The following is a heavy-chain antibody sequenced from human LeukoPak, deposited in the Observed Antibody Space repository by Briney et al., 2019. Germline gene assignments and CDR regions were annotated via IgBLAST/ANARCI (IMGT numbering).Heavy chain of an antibody. CDR3: ARAPLAVAVAGSDAFDI. J-gene: IGHJ3*02. CDR1: GDSVSSNSAA. D-gene: IGHD6-19*01. V-gene: IGHV6-1*01. CDR2: TYYRSKWYN. Sequence: SQTLSLTCAISGDSVSSNSAAWNWIRQSPSRGLEWLGRTYYRSKWYNDYAVSVKSRITINPDTSKNQFSLQLKSVTPEDTAVYYCARAPLAVAVAGSDAFDIWGQGTMVTVSS.